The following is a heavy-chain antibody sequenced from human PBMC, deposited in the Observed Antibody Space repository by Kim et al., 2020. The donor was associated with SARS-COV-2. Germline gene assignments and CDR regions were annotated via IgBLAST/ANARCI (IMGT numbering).Heavy chain of an antibody. V-gene: IGHV3-11*05. CDR3: ARVAVGASSWHYFDS. D-gene: IGHD6-13*01. J-gene: IGHJ4*02. CDR2: ISSSGSYT. CDR1: GIKFNDYY. Sequence: GGSLRLSCAASGIKFNDYYMSWIRQAPGKGLAWISYISSSGSYTKYADSLKGRFTISRDNAENSLYLEMNSLRAEDTAVYYCARVAVGASSWHYFDSWGQGTLVTVSS.